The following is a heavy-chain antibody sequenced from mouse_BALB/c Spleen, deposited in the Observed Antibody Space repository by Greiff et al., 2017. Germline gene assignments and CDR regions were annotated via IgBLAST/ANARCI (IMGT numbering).Heavy chain of an antibody. J-gene: IGHJ4*01. V-gene: IGHV1-54*01. CDR1: GYAFTNYL. CDR3: ARSGANGYAMDY. D-gene: IGHD3-1*01. Sequence: VQLQESGAELVRPGTSVKVSCKASGYAFTNYLIEWVKQRPGQGLEWIGVINPGSGGTNYNEKFKGKATLTADKSSSTAYMQLSSLTSDDSAVYFCARSGANGYAMDYWGQGTSVTVSS. CDR2: INPGSGGT.